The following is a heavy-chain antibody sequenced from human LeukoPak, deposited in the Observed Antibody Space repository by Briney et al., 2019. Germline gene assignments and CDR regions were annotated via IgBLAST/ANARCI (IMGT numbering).Heavy chain of an antibody. CDR2: IKQAGSES. V-gene: IGHV3-7*01. CDR1: GFMFSSYW. Sequence: GGSLRLSCAASGFMFSSYWMTWVRQAPGKGLEWVANIKQAGSESSYVESVKGRFTISRDNAMNSLYLQMNSLRAEDTAVYYCAKDIIIAAAGPAYFDYWGQGTLVTVSS. D-gene: IGHD6-13*01. CDR3: AKDIIIAAAGPAYFDY. J-gene: IGHJ4*02.